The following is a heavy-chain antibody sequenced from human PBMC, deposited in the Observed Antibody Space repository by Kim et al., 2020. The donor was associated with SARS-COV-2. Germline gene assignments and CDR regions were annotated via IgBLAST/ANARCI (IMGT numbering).Heavy chain of an antibody. CDR2: ISYDGSNK. J-gene: IGHJ6*02. CDR1: GFTFSSYG. Sequence: GGSLRLSCAASGFTFSSYGMHWVRQAPGKGLEWVAVISYDGSNKYYADSVKGRFTISRDNSKNTLYLQMNSLRAEDTAVYYCAKEGGSYYGSGRNNYYYYYGMDVWGQGTTVTVSS. V-gene: IGHV3-30*18. D-gene: IGHD3-10*01. CDR3: AKEGGSYYGSGRNNYYYYYGMDV.